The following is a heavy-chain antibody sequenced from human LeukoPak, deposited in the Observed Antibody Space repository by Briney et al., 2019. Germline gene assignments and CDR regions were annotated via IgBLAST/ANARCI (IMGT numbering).Heavy chain of an antibody. CDR1: GGSISSNNW. D-gene: IGHD2-21*01. V-gene: IGHV4-4*02. CDR3: TRTDRAYCGATG. J-gene: IGHJ4*02. Sequence: PSGTLSLTCAVSGGSISSNNWWSWVRQPPGKGLEWIGETHHSGRTNHNPSLKSRVTISVAKSKNQFSLKLSSVPAADTAVYYCTRTDRAYCGATGWGQGTLVTVSS. CDR2: THHSGRT.